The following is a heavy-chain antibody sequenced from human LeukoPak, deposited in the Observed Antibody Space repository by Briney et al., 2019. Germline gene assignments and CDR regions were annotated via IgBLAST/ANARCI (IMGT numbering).Heavy chain of an antibody. Sequence: SETLSLTCAVYGGSFSGYYWSWMRQPPGKGLEWIGEINHSGSTNYNPSLKSRFTISVDTSKNQFSLKLSSVTAADTAVYYCARLAQWLVRGRFDYWGQGTLVTVSS. CDR3: ARLAQWLVRGRFDY. J-gene: IGHJ4*02. D-gene: IGHD6-19*01. CDR1: GGSFSGYY. CDR2: INHSGST. V-gene: IGHV4-34*01.